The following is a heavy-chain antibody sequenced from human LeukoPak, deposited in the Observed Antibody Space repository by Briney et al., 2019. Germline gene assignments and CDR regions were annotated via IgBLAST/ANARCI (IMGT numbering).Heavy chain of an antibody. D-gene: IGHD4-17*01. Sequence: SETLSLTGTVSGGSSSSSSYYWGWIRQPPGKGLEWIGSIYYSGSTYYNPSLKSRVTISVDTSKNQLSLKLSSVTAADTAVYYCARSTVTPYNWFDPWGQGTLVTVSS. J-gene: IGHJ5*02. CDR2: IYYSGST. CDR3: ARSTVTPYNWFDP. CDR1: GGSSSSSSYY. V-gene: IGHV4-39*01.